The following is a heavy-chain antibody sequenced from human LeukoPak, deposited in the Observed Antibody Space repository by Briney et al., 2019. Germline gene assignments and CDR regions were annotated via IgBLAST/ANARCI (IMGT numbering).Heavy chain of an antibody. D-gene: IGHD6-13*01. CDR1: GYSFTNHW. Sequence: EESLKISCKGSGYSFTNHWIGWVRQMPGKGLELMGIIYPADSDTRYSPSFQGQVTISADKSISTAYLQWSSLKASDTAMYYCTRRGFQQLEPFGYWGQGTLVTVSS. CDR3: TRRGFQQLEPFGY. J-gene: IGHJ4*02. CDR2: IYPADSDT. V-gene: IGHV5-51*01.